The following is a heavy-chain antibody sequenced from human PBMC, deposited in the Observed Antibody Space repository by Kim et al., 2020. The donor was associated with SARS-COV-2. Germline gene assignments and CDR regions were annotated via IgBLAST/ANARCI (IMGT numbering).Heavy chain of an antibody. CDR2: IDPSDSYT. V-gene: IGHV5-10-1*01. Sequence: GESLKISCKGSGSSFTSYWISWVRQMPGKGLEWMGRIDPSDSYTNYSPSFQGHVTISADKSISTAYLQWSSLKASDTAMYYCATSLNEVGEGDYWGQGTLVTVSS. CDR1: GSSFTSYW. J-gene: IGHJ4*02. D-gene: IGHD1-26*01. CDR3: ATSLNEVGEGDY.